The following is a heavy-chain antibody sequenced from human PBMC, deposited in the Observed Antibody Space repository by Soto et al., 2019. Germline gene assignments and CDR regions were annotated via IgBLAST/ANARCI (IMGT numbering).Heavy chain of an antibody. CDR1: GYTFIRYG. CDR2: ISAYNDYT. D-gene: IGHD3-16*01. CDR3: ARGGYYDKVWGKINYYGLDV. V-gene: IGHV1-18*01. Sequence: QVRLVQSAAEVKKPGASVKVSCKASGYTFIRYGITWVRQAPGQGLEWMGCISAYNDYTNYAQKLQGRVTMTTDTSTSTVYMELRSLRSDDTAVYYCARGGYYDKVWGKINYYGLDVWGQGTTVTVSS. J-gene: IGHJ6*02.